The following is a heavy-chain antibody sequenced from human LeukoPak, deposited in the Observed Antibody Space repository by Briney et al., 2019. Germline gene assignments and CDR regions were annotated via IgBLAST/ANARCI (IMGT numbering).Heavy chain of an antibody. CDR2: IYSGGSA. CDR3: ARDTVVVVAAYYYYYMDV. D-gene: IGHD2-15*01. CDR1: GFTVSSNY. V-gene: IGHV3-53*01. Sequence: GGSLRLSCAASGFTVSSNYMSWVRQAPGKGLEWVSVIYSGGSAYYADSVKGQSTISRDNSKNTLYLQMNSLRAEDTAVYYCARDTVVVVAAYYYYYMDVWGKGTTVTVSS. J-gene: IGHJ6*03.